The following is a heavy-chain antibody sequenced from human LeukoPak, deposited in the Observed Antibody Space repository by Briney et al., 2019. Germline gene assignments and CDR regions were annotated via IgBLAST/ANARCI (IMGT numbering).Heavy chain of an antibody. CDR1: GFTFSSYS. Sequence: PGGSLRLSCAPSGFTFSSYSMNWVRQAPGKGLEWGSSISSSSSYIYYADSVKGRFTISRDNAKNSLYLQMNSLSAEDTAVYYCARDDIAAAGTWGQGTLVTVSS. V-gene: IGHV3-21*01. CDR2: ISSSSSYI. D-gene: IGHD6-13*01. CDR3: ARDDIAAAGT. J-gene: IGHJ4*02.